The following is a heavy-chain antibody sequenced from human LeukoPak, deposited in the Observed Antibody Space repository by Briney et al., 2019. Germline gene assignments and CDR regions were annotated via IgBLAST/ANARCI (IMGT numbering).Heavy chain of an antibody. CDR1: GFSFNNYG. D-gene: IGHD1-14*01. Sequence: GGSLRLSCVVSGFSFNNYGMKWVRQAPGKGLEWVAHIGFGGNFYYADSVKGRFTISRDNAKNSLYLQMDNLRDDDTAVYYCARAHRTPICLDYWGQGTLVTVSS. V-gene: IGHV3-48*02. CDR3: ARAHRTPICLDY. CDR2: IGFGGNF. J-gene: IGHJ4*02.